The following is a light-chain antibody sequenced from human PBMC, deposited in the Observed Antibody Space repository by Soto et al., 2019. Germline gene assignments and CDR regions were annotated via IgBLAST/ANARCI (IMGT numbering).Light chain of an antibody. CDR3: QQYGSSPIT. CDR1: QSVSSSY. J-gene: IGKJ5*01. V-gene: IGKV3-20*01. CDR2: DSS. Sequence: EIVLTQTPGTLSLSPGERATLSCRASQSVSSSYLAWYQQKPGQAPRLLIYDSSTRASGIPPRFSGGGSGTDFSLTISRLEPEDFAVYYCQQYGSSPITFGQGTRLEIK.